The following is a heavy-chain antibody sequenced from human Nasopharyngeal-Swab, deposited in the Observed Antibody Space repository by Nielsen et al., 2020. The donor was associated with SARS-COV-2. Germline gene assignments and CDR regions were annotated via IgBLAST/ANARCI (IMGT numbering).Heavy chain of an antibody. V-gene: IGHV3-23*01. CDR2: ISGSGDNT. CDR3: ATNSSSWGGFDY. D-gene: IGHD6-13*01. Sequence: GGSLRLSCAASGFTFSSYGMSWVRQAPGKGLEWVSAISGSGDNTYYADFVKGRFTISRDNSKNTLYLQMNSLRVEDTAVYYCATNSSSWGGFDYWGQGTLVTVSS. J-gene: IGHJ4*02. CDR1: GFTFSSYG.